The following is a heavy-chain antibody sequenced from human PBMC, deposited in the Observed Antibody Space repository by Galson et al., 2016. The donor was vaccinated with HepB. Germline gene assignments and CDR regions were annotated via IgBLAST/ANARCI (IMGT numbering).Heavy chain of an antibody. CDR3: TRGGAGGKPFDL. Sequence: SLRLSCAASGFSFGDYAMTWFRQAPGQGLEWVGLIRSKGSGGTTEYAVFVKGTFSISSDDSKSNAYLQMNSLKTEDTGVYYCTRGGAGGKPFDLWGQGTMVSVSS. J-gene: IGHJ3*01. CDR2: IRSKGSGGTT. V-gene: IGHV3-49*03. CDR1: GFSFGDYA. D-gene: IGHD2-15*01.